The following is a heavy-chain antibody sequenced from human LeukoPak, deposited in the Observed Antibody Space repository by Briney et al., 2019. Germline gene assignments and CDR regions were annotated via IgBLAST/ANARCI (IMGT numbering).Heavy chain of an antibody. J-gene: IGHJ4*02. V-gene: IGHV3-21*01. Sequence: GGSLRLSCAASGFTFSSYAMSWVRQAPGKGLEWVSSISSSSSYIYYADSVKGRFTISRDNAKNSLYLQMNSLRAEDTAVYYCAANTVTGKGYWGQGTLVTVSS. CDR1: GFTFSSYA. D-gene: IGHD4-17*01. CDR2: ISSSSSYI. CDR3: AANTVTGKGY.